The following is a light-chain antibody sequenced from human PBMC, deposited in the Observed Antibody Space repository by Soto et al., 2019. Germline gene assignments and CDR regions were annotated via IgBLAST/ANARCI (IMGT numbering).Light chain of an antibody. CDR1: SSNIGAGYD. Sequence: QSVRTQPPSVSGAPGQRVTISCTGSSSNIGAGYDVHWYQQLPGTAPKLLIYGNNNRPSGVPDRFSGSKSGTSASLAITGLQAEDEAHYYCQSYDRSLSGRVFGTGTKLTVL. J-gene: IGLJ1*01. CDR2: GNN. V-gene: IGLV1-40*01. CDR3: QSYDRSLSGRV.